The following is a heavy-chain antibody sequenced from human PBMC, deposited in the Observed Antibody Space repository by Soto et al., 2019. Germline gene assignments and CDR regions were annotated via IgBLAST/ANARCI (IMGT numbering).Heavy chain of an antibody. CDR3: ARGDITMIVVVIHDGFDI. J-gene: IGHJ3*02. D-gene: IGHD3-22*01. V-gene: IGHV5-51*01. CDR2: IYPGDSDT. Sequence: GESLKISYNGSGYSFTSYWIGGVRQMPGKGLEWMGIIYPGDSDTSYSPSFQGQVTISADKSISTAYLQWSSLKASDTAMYYCARGDITMIVVVIHDGFDIWGQGTMVTVSS. CDR1: GYSFTSYW.